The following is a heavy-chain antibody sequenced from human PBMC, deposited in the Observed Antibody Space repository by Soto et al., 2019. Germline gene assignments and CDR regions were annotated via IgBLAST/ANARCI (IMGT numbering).Heavy chain of an antibody. J-gene: IGHJ4*02. CDR2: IDSSGRTI. CDR3: ASMPYCGDECYYNY. Sequence: RRLSCVASAFTFTDYYMSWIRQAPGMGLEWISYIDSSGRTIYYADSVKGRFTISRDNARNSLSLQMNSLRAEDTAVYYCASMPYCGDECYYNYWGQGILVTVSS. V-gene: IGHV3-11*01. D-gene: IGHD2-21*01. CDR1: AFTFTDYY.